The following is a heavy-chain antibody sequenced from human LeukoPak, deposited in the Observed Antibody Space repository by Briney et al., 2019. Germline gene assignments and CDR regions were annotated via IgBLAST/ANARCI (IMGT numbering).Heavy chain of an antibody. J-gene: IGHJ4*02. V-gene: IGHV3-30-3*01. D-gene: IGHD3-10*01. CDR1: GFTFSSYA. CDR2: ISYDGSNK. Sequence: GGSLRLSCAASGFTFSSYAMHWVRQAPGKGLEWVAVISYDGSNKYYADSVKGRFTISRDNSKNTLYLQMNSLRAEDTAVYYCAREHLGSWFGELPQGPFGHWGQGTLVTVSS. CDR3: AREHLGSWFGELPQGPFGH.